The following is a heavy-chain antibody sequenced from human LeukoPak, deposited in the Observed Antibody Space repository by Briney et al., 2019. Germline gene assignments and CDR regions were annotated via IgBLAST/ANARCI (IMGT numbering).Heavy chain of an antibody. CDR3: AVPYDSSGYFIY. CDR1: GFTFSSYA. V-gene: IGHV3-64*04. Sequence: GGSLRLSCSASGFTFSSYAMHWVRQAPGEGLEYVSAISSNGGSTYYADSVKGRFTISRDNSKNTLYLQMNSLRAEDTAVYYCAVPYDSSGYFIYWGQGTLVTVSS. J-gene: IGHJ4*02. D-gene: IGHD3-22*01. CDR2: ISSNGGST.